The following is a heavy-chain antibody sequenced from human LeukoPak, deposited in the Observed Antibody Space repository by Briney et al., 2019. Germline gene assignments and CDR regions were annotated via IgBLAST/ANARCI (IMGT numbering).Heavy chain of an antibody. CDR2: ISPHNGNT. J-gene: IGHJ4*02. CDR3: ARDAWLVGTTNLYYFDY. Sequence: ASVKVSCKASGYTFRSYGISWVRQAPGQGLEWMGWISPHNGNTKYSQKMQGRATMYTDTSTSAAYMELRSLRSDDTAVYYCARDAWLVGTTNLYYFDYWGQGTLVTVSS. CDR1: GYTFRSYG. V-gene: IGHV1-18*01. D-gene: IGHD1-26*01.